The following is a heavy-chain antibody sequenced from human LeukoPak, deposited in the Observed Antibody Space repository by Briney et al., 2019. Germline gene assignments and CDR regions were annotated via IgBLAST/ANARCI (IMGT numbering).Heavy chain of an antibody. D-gene: IGHD1-26*01. V-gene: IGHV3-7*03. Sequence: GGSLRLSCAASGFTFSSSGMHWVRQAPGKGLEWVANIKQDGSEKYYMDSVKGRFTISRDNAKNSLYLQMNSLRAEDTAVYYCARYSGSYEVNYYYYYGMDVWGQGTTVTVSS. CDR3: ARYSGSYEVNYYYYYGMDV. CDR2: IKQDGSEK. J-gene: IGHJ6*02. CDR1: GFTFSSSG.